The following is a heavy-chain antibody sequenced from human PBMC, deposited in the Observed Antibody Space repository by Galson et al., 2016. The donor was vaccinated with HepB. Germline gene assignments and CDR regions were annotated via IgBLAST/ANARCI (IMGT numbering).Heavy chain of an antibody. J-gene: IGHJ5*02. CDR2: MYTAGHT. CDR3: ARGPECTGGVCYDNWLDP. Sequence: SLRLSCAASGFYISRSYMAWVRQAPGKGLEWVSVMYTAGHTYYADSVRGRFTISRDNPKNILSLQMNSLRVEDTAVYYCARGPECTGGVCYDNWLDPWGQGTLVTVSS. V-gene: IGHV3-53*01. CDR1: GFYISRSY. D-gene: IGHD2-8*02.